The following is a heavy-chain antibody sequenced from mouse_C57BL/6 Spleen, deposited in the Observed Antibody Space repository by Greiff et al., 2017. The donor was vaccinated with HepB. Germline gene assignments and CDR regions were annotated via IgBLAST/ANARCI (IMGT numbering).Heavy chain of an antibody. V-gene: IGHV5-4*01. CDR2: ISDGGSYT. J-gene: IGHJ2*01. D-gene: IGHD2-4*01. CDR3: ARDRGITTFDY. CDR1: GFTFSSYV. Sequence: EVNLVDSGGGLVKPGGSLKLSCAASGFTFSSYVMSWVRQTPEKRLEWVATISDGGSYTYYPDNVKGRFTISRDNAKNNLYLQMSHLKSEDTAMYYCARDRGITTFDYWGQGTTLTVSS.